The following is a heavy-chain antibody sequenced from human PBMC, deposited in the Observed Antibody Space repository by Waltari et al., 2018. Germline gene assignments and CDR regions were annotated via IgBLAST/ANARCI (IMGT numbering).Heavy chain of an antibody. D-gene: IGHD2-2*02. Sequence: QVQLVESGGGVVQPGGSLRVSCAASGFTFSSSGMHWVRQAPGNGRELLAFIRYAGSNKYYADSVKGRFTISRDNSKNTLYLQMNSLRAEDTAVYYCAKDQGAGETIVVVPAAIGAFDIWGQGTMVTVSS. J-gene: IGHJ3*02. CDR1: GFTFSSSG. V-gene: IGHV3-30*02. CDR2: IRYAGSNK. CDR3: AKDQGAGETIVVVPAAIGAFDI.